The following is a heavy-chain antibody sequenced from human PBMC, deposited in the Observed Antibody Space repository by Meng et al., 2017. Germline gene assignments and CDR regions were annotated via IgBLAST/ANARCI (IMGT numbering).Heavy chain of an antibody. CDR3: ARGRGSWGY. Sequence: QVQAQRWGAGRLKPSETLSLTRAVYGGSFSGYYWSWIRQPPGKGLGWIGEINHSGSTNYNPSLKSRVTISVDTSKNQFSLKLSSVTAADTAVYYCARGRGSWGYWGQGTLVTVSS. D-gene: IGHD3-16*01. V-gene: IGHV4-34*01. CDR2: INHSGST. J-gene: IGHJ4*02. CDR1: GGSFSGYY.